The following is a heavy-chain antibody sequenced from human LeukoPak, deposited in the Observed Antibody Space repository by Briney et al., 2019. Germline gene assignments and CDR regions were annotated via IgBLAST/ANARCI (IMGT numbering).Heavy chain of an antibody. Sequence: ASVKVSCKASGYSFTSYGISWVRQAPGQGLEWMGWISTYNANTNYAQKLQGRVTMTTDTSTSTAYMELRSLRSDDTAVYYCARDLYYGSGSYYDYWGQGTLVTVSS. V-gene: IGHV1-18*01. CDR1: GYSFTSYG. D-gene: IGHD3-10*01. J-gene: IGHJ4*02. CDR2: ISTYNANT. CDR3: ARDLYYGSGSYYDY.